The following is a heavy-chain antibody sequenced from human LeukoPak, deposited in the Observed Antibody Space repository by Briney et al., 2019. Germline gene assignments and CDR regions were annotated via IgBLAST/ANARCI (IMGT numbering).Heavy chain of an antibody. V-gene: IGHV3-11*06. D-gene: IGHD4-11*01. CDR2: VSSSSTYT. J-gene: IGHJ4*02. CDR1: GFTFSDYY. Sequence: GGSLRLSCVAPGFTFSDYYMSWIRQAPGKGVEWVSYVSSSSTYTNNADSVKGRFTISRDNAKNSLYLQMNSLRAEDTAVYYCARYPTTANGFDYWGQGTLVTVSS. CDR3: ARYPTTANGFDY.